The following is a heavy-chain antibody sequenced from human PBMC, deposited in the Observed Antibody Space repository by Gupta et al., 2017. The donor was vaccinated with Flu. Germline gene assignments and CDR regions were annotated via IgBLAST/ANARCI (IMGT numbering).Heavy chain of an antibody. CDR2: ISRSGSTI. V-gene: IGHV3-11*01. Sequence: QVHLVESGGGWVKPGGSLRLSCAASGFTFSDFYMSWIRQAPGKGLEWIADISRSGSTINDADSVRGRFTISRDNAKNSLYLHMNTLRADDTALYYWTRRYGLGEGPCFDYWGQGTLVTVSS. CDR3: TRRYGLGEGPCFDY. D-gene: IGHD5-24*01. CDR1: GFTFSDFY. J-gene: IGHJ4*02.